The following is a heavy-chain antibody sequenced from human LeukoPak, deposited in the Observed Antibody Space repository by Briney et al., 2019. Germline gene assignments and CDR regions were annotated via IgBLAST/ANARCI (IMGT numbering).Heavy chain of an antibody. CDR1: GGSISGYY. V-gene: IGHV4-59*08. CDR3: ARHGQNDGYPLDY. J-gene: IGHJ4*02. CDR2: IHYSGST. D-gene: IGHD5-24*01. Sequence: PSDTLSHPCTVSGGSISGYYWSWLRQPPRKELEWIPYIHYSGSTNYNPPLRSRLTISVDTSKNQLSLKLNSVTDADTAVYYCARHGQNDGYPLDYWGQGTLVSVSS.